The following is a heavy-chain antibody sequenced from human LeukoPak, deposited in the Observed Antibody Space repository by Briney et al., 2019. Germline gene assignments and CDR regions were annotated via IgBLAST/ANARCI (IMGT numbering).Heavy chain of an antibody. CDR1: GGSISSSSYY. D-gene: IGHD3-22*01. V-gene: IGHV4-39*07. CDR2: IYYSGST. J-gene: IGHJ4*02. CDR3: ARLYYYDSSGYPDY. Sequence: SETLSLTCTVSGGSISSSSYYWGWIRQPPGKGLEWIGSIYYSGSTYYSPSLKSRVTISVDTSKNQFSLKLSSVTAADTAVYYCARLYYYDSSGYPDYWGQGTLVTVSS.